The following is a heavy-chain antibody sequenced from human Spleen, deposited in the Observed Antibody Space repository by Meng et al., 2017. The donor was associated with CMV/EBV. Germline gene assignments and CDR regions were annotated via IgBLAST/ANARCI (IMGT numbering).Heavy chain of an antibody. CDR1: GGSISSYY. CDR2: IYYSGST. D-gene: IGHD6-13*01. Sequence: SETLSLTCTVSGGSISSYYWSWIRQPPGKGLEWIGYIYYSGSTNYNPSLKSRVTISVDTSKNQFSLKLSSVTAADPAVYYCARCIIAAAAPDYWGQGTLVTVSS. V-gene: IGHV4-59*01. J-gene: IGHJ4*02. CDR3: ARCIIAAAAPDY.